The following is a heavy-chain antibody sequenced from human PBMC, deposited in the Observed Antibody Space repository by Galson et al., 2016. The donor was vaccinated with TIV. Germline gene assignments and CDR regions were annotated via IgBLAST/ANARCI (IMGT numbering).Heavy chain of an antibody. CDR1: GGLVSNYA. CDR3: AKDPYIYGSYLDH. CDR2: IIPIFGTT. V-gene: IGHV1-69*13. J-gene: IGHJ4*02. D-gene: IGHD5-18*01. Sequence: SVKVSCKASGGLVSNYAISWVRQAPGQGLEWMGGIIPIFGTTKNAQKFQGRVTITADESTRIGNMELSSLRSEDTAVHYCAKDPYIYGSYLDHWGQGTLVTVSS.